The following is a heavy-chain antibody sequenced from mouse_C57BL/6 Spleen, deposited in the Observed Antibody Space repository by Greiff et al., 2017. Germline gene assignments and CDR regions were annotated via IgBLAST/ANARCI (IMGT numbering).Heavy chain of an antibody. J-gene: IGHJ2*01. CDR1: GYTFTSYW. D-gene: IGHD3-2*02. CDR2: INPSNGGT. Sequence: QVQLKQSGTELVKPGASVKLSCKASGYTFTSYWMHWVKQRPGQGLEWIGNINPSNGGTNYNEKFKSKATLTVDKSSSTAYMQLSSLTSEDSAVYYCARGRLRLHFDYWGQGTTLTVSS. V-gene: IGHV1-53*01. CDR3: ARGRLRLHFDY.